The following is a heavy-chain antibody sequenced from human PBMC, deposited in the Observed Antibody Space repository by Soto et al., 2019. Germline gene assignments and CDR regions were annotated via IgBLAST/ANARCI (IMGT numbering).Heavy chain of an antibody. D-gene: IGHD5-12*01. J-gene: IGHJ3*02. CDR3: ARGKVDIVATRTFDAFDI. V-gene: IGHV1-8*01. CDR1: GYTFTSYD. Sequence: GASVKVSCKASGYTFTSYDINWVRQATGQGLEWMGWMNPNSGNTGYAQRFQGRVTMTRNTSISTAYMELSSLRSEDTAVYYCARGKVDIVATRTFDAFDIWGQGTMVTVSS. CDR2: MNPNSGNT.